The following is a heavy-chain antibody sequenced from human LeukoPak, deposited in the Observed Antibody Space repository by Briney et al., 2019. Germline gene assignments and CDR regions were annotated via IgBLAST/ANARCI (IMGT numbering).Heavy chain of an antibody. CDR2: ISGSGGST. CDR1: AFTFSSYA. D-gene: IGHD3-3*01. V-gene: IGHV3-23*01. Sequence: PGGSLRLSCAASAFTFSSYAMSWVRQAPGKGLEWVSAISGSGGSTYYADSVKGRFTISRDNSKNTLYLQMNSLRAEDTAVYYCAKDSDFWSGYWVGNWFDPWGQGTLVTVSS. CDR3: AKDSDFWSGYWVGNWFDP. J-gene: IGHJ5*02.